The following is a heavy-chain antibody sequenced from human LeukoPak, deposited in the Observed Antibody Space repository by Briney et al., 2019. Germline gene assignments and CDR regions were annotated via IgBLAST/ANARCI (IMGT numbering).Heavy chain of an antibody. Sequence: ASVKVSCKASGYTFTSYAMHWVRQAPGQRLEWMGWINAGNGNTKYSQKFQGRVTITRDTSASTAYMELSSLRSEDMAVYYCARGEDVVVPAAMPLDYWGQGTLVTVSS. CDR2: INAGNGNT. D-gene: IGHD2-2*01. CDR3: ARGEDVVVPAAMPLDY. V-gene: IGHV1-3*01. CDR1: GYTFTSYA. J-gene: IGHJ4*02.